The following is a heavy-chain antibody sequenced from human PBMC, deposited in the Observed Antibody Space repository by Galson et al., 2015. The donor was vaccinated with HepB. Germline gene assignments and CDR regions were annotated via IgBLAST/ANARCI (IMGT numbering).Heavy chain of an antibody. V-gene: IGHV3-74*01. J-gene: IGHJ3*02. CDR2: INTDGSST. CDR3: ARVLIGSLDAFDI. D-gene: IGHD1-26*01. CDR1: GFTFSSYW. Sequence: SLRLSCAASGFTFSSYWMHWVRQAPGKGLVWVSRINTDGSSTNYADSVKGRFTISRGNAKNTLYLQMNSLRAEDTTVYYCARVLIGSLDAFDIWGQGTMVTVSS.